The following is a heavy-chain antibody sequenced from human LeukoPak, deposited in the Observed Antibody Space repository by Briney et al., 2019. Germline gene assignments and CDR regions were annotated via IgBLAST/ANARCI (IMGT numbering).Heavy chain of an antibody. D-gene: IGHD2-2*02. CDR2: IYHSGST. CDR1: GYSISSGYY. V-gene: IGHV4-38-2*01. Sequence: KPSETLSLTCAVSGYSISSGYYWGWIRQPPRKGLEWIGGIYHSGSTYYNPSLKSRVTISVDTSKNQFSLKLSSVTAADTAVYYCASGGYCSSTSCYTGLDYWGQGTLVTVSS. J-gene: IGHJ4*02. CDR3: ASGGYCSSTSCYTGLDY.